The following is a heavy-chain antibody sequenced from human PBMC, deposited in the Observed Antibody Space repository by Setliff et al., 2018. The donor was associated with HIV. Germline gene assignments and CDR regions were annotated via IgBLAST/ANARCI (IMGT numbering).Heavy chain of an antibody. Sequence: SETLSLTCTVSGGSISTSYWNWIRQPPGKGLEWIAYIYISGTTNYNPSLKSRVTISLDTSRNQFSLKLGSVTAADTAMYYCARRIDDSGSFPDKNWFDTWGQGSLVTVSS. D-gene: IGHD3-10*01. J-gene: IGHJ5*02. V-gene: IGHV4-4*09. CDR1: GGSISTSY. CDR3: ARRIDDSGSFPDKNWFDT. CDR2: IYISGTT.